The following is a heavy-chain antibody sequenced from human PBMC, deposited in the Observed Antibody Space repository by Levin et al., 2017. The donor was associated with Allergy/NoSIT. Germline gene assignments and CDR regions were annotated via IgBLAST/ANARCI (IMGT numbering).Heavy chain of an antibody. J-gene: IGHJ4*02. Sequence: GGSLRLSCAASGFTFSSYAMHWVRQAPGKGLEWVAVISYDGSNKYYADSVKGRFTISRDNSKNTLYLQMNSLRAEDTAVYYCARDHLSADYYDSSGYADYWGQGTLVTVSS. CDR2: ISYDGSNK. D-gene: IGHD3-22*01. V-gene: IGHV3-30*04. CDR3: ARDHLSADYYDSSGYADY. CDR1: GFTFSSYA.